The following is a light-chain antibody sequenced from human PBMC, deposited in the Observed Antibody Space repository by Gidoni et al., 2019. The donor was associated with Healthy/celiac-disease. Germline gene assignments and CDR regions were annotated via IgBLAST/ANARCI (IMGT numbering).Light chain of an antibody. CDR1: QGIRND. Sequence: AIQTTPSPSSLSASVGDRVTITCRASQGIRNDLGWYQQQPGKAPKLLISAASSLQSGVPSRFSGSGSGTDFTLTISSLQPEDFATYYCLQDYNYPWTFGQGTKVEIK. CDR3: LQDYNYPWT. V-gene: IGKV1-6*01. CDR2: AAS. J-gene: IGKJ1*01.